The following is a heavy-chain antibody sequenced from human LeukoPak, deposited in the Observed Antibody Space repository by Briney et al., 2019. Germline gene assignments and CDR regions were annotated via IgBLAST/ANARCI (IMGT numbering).Heavy chain of an antibody. CDR3: ARVGDFWSGYYHPNLVDRNYYYYMDV. CDR2: ISAYNGNT. D-gene: IGHD3-3*01. Sequence: ASVKVSCKASGYTFTSYGISWVRQAPGQGLEWMGWISAYNGNTNYAQKLQGRVTMTTDTSTSTAYMELRRLRSDDTAVYYCARVGDFWSGYYHPNLVDRNYYYYMDVWGKGTTVTVSS. CDR1: GYTFTSYG. J-gene: IGHJ6*03. V-gene: IGHV1-18*01.